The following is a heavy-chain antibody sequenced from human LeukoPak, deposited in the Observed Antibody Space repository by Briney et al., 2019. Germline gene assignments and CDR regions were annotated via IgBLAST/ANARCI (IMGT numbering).Heavy chain of an antibody. D-gene: IGHD3-10*01. V-gene: IGHV3-23*01. CDR1: GFTFSSYA. Sequence: PGGSLRLSCAASGFTFSSYAMSWVRQAPGEGLEWVSAISGSGGSTYYADSVKGRFTISRDNSKNTLYLQLYSLRAEDTAVYYCAKERGYGSGSYYLNWFDPWGQGTLVTVSS. J-gene: IGHJ5*02. CDR3: AKERGYGSGSYYLNWFDP. CDR2: ISGSGGST.